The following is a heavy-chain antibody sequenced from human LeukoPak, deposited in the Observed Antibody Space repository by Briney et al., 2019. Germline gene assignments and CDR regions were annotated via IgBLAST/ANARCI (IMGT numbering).Heavy chain of an antibody. CDR3: AREPAKAAADQFDY. Sequence: GGSLRLSCAASGFTFRSYGMHWVRQAPGKGLEWVAFIRYDGSNKYYADSVKGRFTISRDNAKNSLYLQMNSLRAEDTAVYYCAREPAKAAADQFDYWGQGTLVTVSS. CDR2: IRYDGSNK. V-gene: IGHV3-30*02. CDR1: GFTFRSYG. J-gene: IGHJ4*02. D-gene: IGHD6-13*01.